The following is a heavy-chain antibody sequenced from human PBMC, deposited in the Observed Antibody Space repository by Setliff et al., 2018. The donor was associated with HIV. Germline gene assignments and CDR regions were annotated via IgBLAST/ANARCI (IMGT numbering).Heavy chain of an antibody. J-gene: IGHJ1*01. CDR2: IIPMFGVA. CDR3: TEVVPVNPGYFNY. Sequence: GASVKVSCKASGGSFTSYGLSWVRQAPGQGLEWVGGIIPMFGVANYAQKFQGRVTINADKSTGSMYMHLSGLRSDDTAVYYCTEVVPVNPGYFNYWGQGTLVTVSS. V-gene: IGHV1-69*10. CDR1: GGSFTSYG. D-gene: IGHD2-15*01.